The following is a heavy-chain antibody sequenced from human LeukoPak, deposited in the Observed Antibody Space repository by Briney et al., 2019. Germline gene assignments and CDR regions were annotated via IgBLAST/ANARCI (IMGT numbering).Heavy chain of an antibody. CDR1: GGSFSGYY. J-gene: IGHJ4*02. V-gene: IGHV4-34*01. D-gene: IGHD6-19*01. CDR2: INHSGST. Sequence: PSETLSLTCAVYGGSFSGYYWSWIRQPPGKGLEWIGEINHSGSTNYNPSLKSRVTISVDTSKNQFSLKLSSVTAVDTAVYYCARARSIAVAGTFYFDYWGQGTLVTVSS. CDR3: ARARSIAVAGTFYFDY.